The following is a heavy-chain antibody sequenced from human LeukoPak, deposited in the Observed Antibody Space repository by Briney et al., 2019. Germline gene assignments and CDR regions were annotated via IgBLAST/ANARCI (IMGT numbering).Heavy chain of an antibody. J-gene: IGHJ3*02. V-gene: IGHV3-48*03. CDR3: ARDRRITESAFDI. CDR2: ISSGGSTI. CDR1: GFTFRTYE. D-gene: IGHD3-10*01. Sequence: GGSLRLSCAASGFTFRTYEMNWVRQAPGKGLEWVSYISSGGSTIYYADCVKGRFTISRDNPKNALYLPMNSLRAEDTAVYYCARDRRITESAFDIWGQGTMVTVSS.